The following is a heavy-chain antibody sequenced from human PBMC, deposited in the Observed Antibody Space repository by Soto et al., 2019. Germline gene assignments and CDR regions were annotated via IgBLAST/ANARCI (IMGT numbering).Heavy chain of an antibody. J-gene: IGHJ5*02. V-gene: IGHV3-9*01. Sequence: AXGSLRLSCASSVFTFDDYAMHWVRQSPGRGLEWVAGISWNSGNIDYADSMKGRFTISRDNAKNSLFLQMNSLRTEDTALYYCATAFTYSTSLTRFDPWSHGTSVTVS. CDR2: ISWNSGNI. CDR1: VFTFDDYA. CDR3: ATAFTYSTSLTRFDP. D-gene: IGHD2-21*01.